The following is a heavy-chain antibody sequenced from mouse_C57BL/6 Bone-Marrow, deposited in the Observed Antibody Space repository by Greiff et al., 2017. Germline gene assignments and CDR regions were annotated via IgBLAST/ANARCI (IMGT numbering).Heavy chain of an antibody. D-gene: IGHD1-1*01. Sequence: SGTVLARPGASVKMSCKTSGYTFTSYWMHWVKQRPGQGLEWIGAIYPGNSDTSYNQKFKGKAKLTAVTSASTAYMALSSLTNEDSAVYYCTREAYYGSYWYFDVWGTGTTVTVSS. CDR2: IYPGNSDT. CDR3: TREAYYGSYWYFDV. J-gene: IGHJ1*03. V-gene: IGHV1-5*01. CDR1: GYTFTSYW.